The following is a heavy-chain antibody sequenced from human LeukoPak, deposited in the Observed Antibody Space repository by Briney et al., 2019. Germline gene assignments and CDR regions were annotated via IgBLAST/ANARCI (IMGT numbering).Heavy chain of an antibody. CDR1: GFTFSRYA. J-gene: IGHJ6*03. Sequence: PGGSLRLPCAASGFTFSRYAMSWVRQAPGKGLEWVSVISGSGSSTYYADSVKGRFTISRDNSKNTLYLQMNSLRAEDTAVYYCAKDGIATVVTPIYYYYYMDVWGKGTTVTVSS. CDR2: ISGSGSST. D-gene: IGHD4-23*01. CDR3: AKDGIATVVTPIYYYYYMDV. V-gene: IGHV3-23*01.